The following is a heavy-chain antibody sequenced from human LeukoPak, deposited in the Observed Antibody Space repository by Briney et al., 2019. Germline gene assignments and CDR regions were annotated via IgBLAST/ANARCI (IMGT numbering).Heavy chain of an antibody. CDR3: TSSYSSSWENWFDP. D-gene: IGHD6-13*01. CDR2: IRSKAYGGTT. V-gene: IGHV3-49*04. Sequence: GGSLRLSCTASGFTFGDYAMSWVRQAPGKGLEWVGFIRSKAYGGTTEYAASVKGRFTISRDDSKSIAYLQMNSLKTEDTAVYYCTSSYSSSWENWFDPWGQGILVTVSS. J-gene: IGHJ5*02. CDR1: GFTFGDYA.